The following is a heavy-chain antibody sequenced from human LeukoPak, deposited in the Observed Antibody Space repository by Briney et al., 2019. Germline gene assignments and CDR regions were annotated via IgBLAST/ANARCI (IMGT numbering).Heavy chain of an antibody. Sequence: PSETLSLTCAVYGGSFSGYYWSWIRQPPGKGLEWIGYIYYSGSTNYNPSLKSRVTISVDTSKNQFSLKLSSVTAADTAVYYCARAGDDSSGYQYYYYGMDVWGQGTTVTVSS. CDR3: ARAGDDSSGYQYYYYGMDV. D-gene: IGHD3-22*01. CDR2: IYYSGST. V-gene: IGHV4-59*01. CDR1: GGSFSGYY. J-gene: IGHJ6*02.